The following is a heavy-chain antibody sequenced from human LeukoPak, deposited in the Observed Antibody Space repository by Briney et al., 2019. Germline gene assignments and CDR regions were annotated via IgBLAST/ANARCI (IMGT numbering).Heavy chain of an antibody. V-gene: IGHV3-48*01. CDR3: ARVSNAYYYYMDV. CDR1: GFTFNIYN. Sequence: GGSLRLSCAASGFTFNIYNMNWVRQAPGKGLEWVSYISSSSGTIYYADSVKGRFTISRDNAKNSLYLQMNSLRAEDTAVYYCARVSNAYYYYMDVWGQGTTVTVSS. J-gene: IGHJ6*03. CDR2: ISSSSGTI.